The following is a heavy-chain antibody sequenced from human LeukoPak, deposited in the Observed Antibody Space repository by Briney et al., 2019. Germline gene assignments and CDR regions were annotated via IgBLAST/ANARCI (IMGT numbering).Heavy chain of an antibody. V-gene: IGHV3-13*01. CDR2: IGTAGDT. D-gene: IGHD2-15*01. Sequence: GGSLRLSCAASGFTFSSYDMHWVRQATGKGLEWVSAIGTAGDTYYSGSVKGRFIISRENAKSSLYLQMNSLRDGDTALYYCTRGGRDGFDIRGQGTMVTVSS. J-gene: IGHJ3*02. CDR3: TRGGRDGFDI. CDR1: GFTFSSYD.